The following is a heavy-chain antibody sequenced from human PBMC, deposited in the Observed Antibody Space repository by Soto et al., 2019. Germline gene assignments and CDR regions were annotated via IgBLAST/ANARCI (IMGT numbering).Heavy chain of an antibody. J-gene: IGHJ6*02. V-gene: IGHV5-51*01. D-gene: IGHD6-6*01. CDR1: GYSFTSYW. CDR2: IYPGDSDT. CDR3: ACPCGSIAARGGGYYGMDV. Sequence: PGESLKISCKGSGYSFTSYWIGWVRQMPGKGLEWMGIIYPGDSDTRYSPSFQGQVTISADKSISTAYLQWSSLKASDTAMYYCACPCGSIAARGGGYYGMDVWGQGTTVTVSS.